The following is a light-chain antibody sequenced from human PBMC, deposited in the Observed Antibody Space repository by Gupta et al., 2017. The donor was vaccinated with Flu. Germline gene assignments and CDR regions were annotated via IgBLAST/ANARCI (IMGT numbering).Light chain of an antibody. J-gene: IGKJ1*01. CDR2: GAS. Sequence: VLTQSPGTLSLSPGERATLSCRASQSVSSSYLAWYQQKPGQAPRLLIYGASSRATGIPDRFSGSGSGTDFTLTISRLEPEDFAVYYCQQYGSSPPTFGQGTKVEIK. CDR3: QQYGSSPPT. CDR1: QSVSSSY. V-gene: IGKV3-20*01.